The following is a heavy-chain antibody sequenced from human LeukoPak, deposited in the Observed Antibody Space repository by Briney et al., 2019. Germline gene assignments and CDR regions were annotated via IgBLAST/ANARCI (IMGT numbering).Heavy chain of an antibody. CDR1: GFTFSSYG. J-gene: IGHJ4*02. V-gene: IGHV3-30*02. CDR2: IRYDGSNK. D-gene: IGHD6-13*01. CDR3: AKGKVAAAGPPGY. Sequence: GGSLRLSCAASGFTFSSYGMHWVRQAPGKGLEWVAFIRYDGSNKYYADSVKGRFTISRDNSKNTLYLQMNSLRAEDTAVYYCAKGKVAAAGPPGYWGQGTLVTVSS.